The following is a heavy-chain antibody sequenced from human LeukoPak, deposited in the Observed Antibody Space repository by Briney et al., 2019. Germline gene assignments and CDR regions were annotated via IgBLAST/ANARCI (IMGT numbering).Heavy chain of an antibody. D-gene: IGHD3-22*01. J-gene: IGHJ3*02. CDR2: IYYSGST. Sequence: SQTLSLTCTVSGGSISSGDYYWSWIRQPPGKGLEWIGYIYYSGSTYYNPSLKSRVTISVDTSKNQFSLKLSSVTAADTAVYYCARAGRGYYDSSGYYYSAFDIWGQGTIVTVSS. CDR1: GGSISSGDYY. CDR3: ARAGRGYYDSSGYYYSAFDI. V-gene: IGHV4-30-4*01.